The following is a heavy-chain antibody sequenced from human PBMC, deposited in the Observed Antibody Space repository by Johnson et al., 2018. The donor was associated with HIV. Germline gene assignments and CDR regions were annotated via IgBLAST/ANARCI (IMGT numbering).Heavy chain of an antibody. J-gene: IGHJ3*02. V-gene: IGHV3-7*01. CDR2: IKTDGSEK. CDR1: GFTFSSHW. D-gene: IGHD4-17*01. CDR3: ATLGGTGTTRAIAQPHDAFDI. Sequence: VQLVESGGGVVQPGRSLRLSCAASGFTFSSHWMTWVRQAPGKGLEWVANIKTDGSEKYYVDSVKGRFTISRDNARNSVYLQMNSLRAEDTAVYYCATLGGTGTTRAIAQPHDAFDIWGQGTMVTVSS.